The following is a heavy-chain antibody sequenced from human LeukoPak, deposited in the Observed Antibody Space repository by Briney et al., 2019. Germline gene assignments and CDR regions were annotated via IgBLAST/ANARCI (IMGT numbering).Heavy chain of an antibody. J-gene: IGHJ4*02. CDR3: TRDPRRLDY. CDR2: IKQDGSEK. V-gene: IGHV3-7*03. CDR1: GFTFSSYA. Sequence: GGSLRLSCAASGFTFSSYAMHWVRQAPGKGLEWVANIKQDGSEKYYVDSVKGRFTTSRDNAKNSLYLQMNSLRAEDTAVYYCTRDPRRLDYWGQGTLVTVSS.